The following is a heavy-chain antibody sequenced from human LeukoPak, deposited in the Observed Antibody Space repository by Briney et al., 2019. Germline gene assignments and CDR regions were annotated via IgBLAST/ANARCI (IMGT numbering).Heavy chain of an antibody. J-gene: IGHJ4*02. CDR3: ATSYDMGWLIGY. CDR1: GFTFGDTW. Sequence: GGSLRLSCAASGFTFGDTWMNWVRQAPGQGLEWVANIKQDGSEKFYVASVKGRFTISRDNGKSSLYLQMNSLRAEDTALYYCATSYDMGWLIGYWGQGTLVTVSS. CDR2: IKQDGSEK. D-gene: IGHD3/OR15-3a*01. V-gene: IGHV3-7*03.